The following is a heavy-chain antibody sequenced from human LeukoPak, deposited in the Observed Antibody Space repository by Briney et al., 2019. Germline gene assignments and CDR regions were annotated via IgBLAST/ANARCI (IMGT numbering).Heavy chain of an antibody. CDR1: GFTFSDYY. D-gene: IGHD5-18*01. V-gene: IGHV3-11*01. CDR3: ARDELNFSLGYSYGQYYYYGMDV. Sequence: PGGSLRLSCATSGFTFSDYYMSWIRQAPGKGLEWVSYISSSGSTIYYADSVKGRFTISRDNAKNSLYLQMNSLRAEDTAVYYCARDELNFSLGYSYGQYYYYGMDVWGQGTTVTVSS. CDR2: ISSSGSTI. J-gene: IGHJ6*02.